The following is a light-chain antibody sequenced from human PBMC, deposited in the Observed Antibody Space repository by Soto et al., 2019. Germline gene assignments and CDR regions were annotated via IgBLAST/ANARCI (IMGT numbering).Light chain of an antibody. Sequence: DIQMTQSPSSLSASVGERVTITCRASQGISNYLAWYQQKPGKVPKLLIYAASTLQSVVPSRFSGSGSGTDFTLTISSMQPEDVATYYCHKYNSAPRTFGQGTKVEIK. CDR2: AAS. V-gene: IGKV1-27*01. CDR3: HKYNSAPRT. J-gene: IGKJ1*01. CDR1: QGISNY.